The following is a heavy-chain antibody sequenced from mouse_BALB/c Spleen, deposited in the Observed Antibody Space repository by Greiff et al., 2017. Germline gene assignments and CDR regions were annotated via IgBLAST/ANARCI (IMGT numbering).Heavy chain of an antibody. CDR2: ISSGSSTI. D-gene: IGHD2-2*01. V-gene: IGHV5-17*02. CDR1: GFTFSSFG. Sequence: DVMLVESGGGLVQPGGSRKLSCAASGFTFSSFGMHWVRQAPEKGLEWVAYISSGSSTIYYADTVKGRFTISRDNPKNTLFLQMTSLRSEDTAMYYCARSGGYEGFAYWGQGTLVTVSA. CDR3: ARSGGYEGFAY. J-gene: IGHJ3*01.